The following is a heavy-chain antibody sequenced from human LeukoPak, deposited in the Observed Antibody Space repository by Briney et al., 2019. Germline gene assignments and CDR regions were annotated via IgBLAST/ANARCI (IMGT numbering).Heavy chain of an antibody. CDR3: ATVAGQGEGELLWFGEGIDY. CDR1: GYTFTDYY. V-gene: IGHV1-2*02. J-gene: IGHJ4*02. D-gene: IGHD3-10*01. Sequence: ASVKVSSKTSGYTFTDYYMHWVRQAPGQGLEWMGWINPKSGGTNFAQTFQGRVTMTRDTSISTAYMELSRLTSDDTAVYYCATVAGQGEGELLWFGEGIDYWGQGALVTVSS. CDR2: INPKSGGT.